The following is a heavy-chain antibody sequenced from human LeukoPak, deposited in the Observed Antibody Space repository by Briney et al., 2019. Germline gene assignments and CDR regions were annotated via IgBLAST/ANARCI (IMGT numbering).Heavy chain of an antibody. V-gene: IGHV4-61*01. CDR1: GGSVSSDSYY. CDR3: ARDWETLDY. Sequence: PSETLSLTCTVSGGSVSSDSYYWSWIRQPPGKGLEWIGYIYYSGSTNYNPSLKSRVTISVDTSKNQFSLKLSSVTAADTAVYYCARDWETLDYWGQGTLVTVSS. J-gene: IGHJ4*02. CDR2: IYYSGST. D-gene: IGHD1-26*01.